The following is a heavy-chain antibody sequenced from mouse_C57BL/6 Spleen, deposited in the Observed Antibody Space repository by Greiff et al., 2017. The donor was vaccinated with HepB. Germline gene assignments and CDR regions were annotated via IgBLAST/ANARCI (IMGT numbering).Heavy chain of an antibody. CDR1: GYTFTSYW. CDR2: IYPSDSET. J-gene: IGHJ2*01. Sequence: QVQLKQPGAELVRPGSSVKLSCKASGYTFTSYWMDWVKQRPGQGLEWIGNIYPSDSETHYNQKFKDKATLTVDKSSSTAYMQLSSLTSEDSAVYYCARDSSGYAYFDYWGQGTTLTVSS. CDR3: ARDSSGYAYFDY. D-gene: IGHD3-2*02. V-gene: IGHV1-61*01.